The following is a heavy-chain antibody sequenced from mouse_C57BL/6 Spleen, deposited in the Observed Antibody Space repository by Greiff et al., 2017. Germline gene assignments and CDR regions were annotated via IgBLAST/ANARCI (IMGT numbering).Heavy chain of an antibody. D-gene: IGHD1-1*01. V-gene: IGHV1-55*01. J-gene: IGHJ1*03. CDR3: ARPYYYGSSPNWYFDV. CDR2: IYPGSGST. CDR1: GYTFTSYW. Sequence: VQLQQPGAELVKPGASVKMSCKASGYTFTSYWITWVKQRPGQGLEWIGDIYPGSGSTNYNEKFKSKATLTVDTSSSTAYMQLSSLTSEDAAVYYCARPYYYGSSPNWYFDVWGTGTTVTVSS.